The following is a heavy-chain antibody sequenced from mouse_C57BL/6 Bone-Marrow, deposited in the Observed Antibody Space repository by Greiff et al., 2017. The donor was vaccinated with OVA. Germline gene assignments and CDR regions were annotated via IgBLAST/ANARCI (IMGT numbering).Heavy chain of an antibody. CDR1: GYTFTSYW. V-gene: IGHV1-69*01. J-gene: IGHJ2*01. D-gene: IGHD4-1*01. CDR3: ARSDTNWSFDY. CDR2: IDPSDSYT. Sequence: QVQLQQPGAELVMPGASVKLSCKASGYTFTSYWMHWVKQRPGQGLEWIGEIDPSDSYTNYNQKFKGKSTLTVDKSSSTAYMHLSSLTSEDSAVYYCARSDTNWSFDYWGQGTTLTVSS.